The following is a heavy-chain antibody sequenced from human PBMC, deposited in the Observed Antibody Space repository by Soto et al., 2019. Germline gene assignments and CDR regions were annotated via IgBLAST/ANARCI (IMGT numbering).Heavy chain of an antibody. J-gene: IGHJ6*02. Sequence: QVQLVESGGGVVQPGRSLRLSCAASGFTFSNYGLHWVRQAPGKGLEWVADIWYDGRSKNYVDSVKGRFTISRDNSKNTLYLEMNSLRAEDSAVYYCGRVDRYYGMDVWGLGTTVTVSS. CDR3: GRVDRYYGMDV. V-gene: IGHV3-33*01. CDR1: GFTFSNYG. CDR2: IWYDGRSK.